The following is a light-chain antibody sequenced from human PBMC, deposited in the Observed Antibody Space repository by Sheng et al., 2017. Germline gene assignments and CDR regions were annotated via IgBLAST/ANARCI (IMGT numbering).Light chain of an antibody. V-gene: IGKV1-5*03. J-gene: IGKJ3*01. CDR1: QSIGTW. CDR2: KAS. Sequence: DIQMTQSPSTLSASVGDRVTITCRASQSIGTWLAWYQQKSGKAPKLLIYKASTLETGVPSRFSGSGSGTDFTLTITSLQPDDFATYYCHQYNNYPKTFGPGPKWISN. CDR3: HQYNNYPKT.